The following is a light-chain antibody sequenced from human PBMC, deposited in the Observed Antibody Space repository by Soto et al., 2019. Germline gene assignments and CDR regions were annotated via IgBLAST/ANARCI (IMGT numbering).Light chain of an antibody. CDR1: SSDVGGYNY. Sequence: QSALTQFASVSGSPGQSITISCTGTSSDVGGYNYVSWYQQHPGKAPKLMIYDVSNRPSGVSNRFSGSKSGNTASLTISGLQAEDEADYYCSSHTSSSTLVVFGGGTKLTVL. V-gene: IGLV2-14*01. CDR3: SSHTSSSTLVV. CDR2: DVS. J-gene: IGLJ2*01.